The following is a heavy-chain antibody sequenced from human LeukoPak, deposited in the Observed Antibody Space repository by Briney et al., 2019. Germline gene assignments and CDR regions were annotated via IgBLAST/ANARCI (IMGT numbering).Heavy chain of an antibody. D-gene: IGHD2-15*01. Sequence: SGTLSLTCTVSGGSISSYFWHWIRQPPGKGLEWMGYIYDSGTTAYNPSLKRRVTMSVDTSKNQFSLKLSSVTAADTAIYYCARGTVNYCSGGSCSLYYFDYWGQGTLVTVSS. J-gene: IGHJ4*02. CDR3: ARGTVNYCSGGSCSLYYFDY. CDR2: IYDSGTT. V-gene: IGHV4-59*12. CDR1: GGSISSYF.